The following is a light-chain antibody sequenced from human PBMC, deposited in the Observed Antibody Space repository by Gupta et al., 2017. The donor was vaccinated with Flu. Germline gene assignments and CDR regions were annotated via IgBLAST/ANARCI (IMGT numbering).Light chain of an antibody. CDR1: VLAKKY. V-gene: IGLV3-27*01. CDR3: YSSADNNLV. CDR2: KDI. J-gene: IGLJ2*01. Sequence: CSGDVLAKKYGRWFQRRPGQAPVQVIYKDIERPSGIPERFSGSSSGTTVTLTISGVQVEDEADYYCYSSADNNLVFGGGTKLTVL.